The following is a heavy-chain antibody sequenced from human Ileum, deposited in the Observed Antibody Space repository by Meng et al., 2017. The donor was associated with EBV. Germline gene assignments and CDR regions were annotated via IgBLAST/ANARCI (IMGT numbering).Heavy chain of an antibody. CDR3: ARTGVGLAFDY. V-gene: IGHV4-4*02. CDR2: IYHSGST. Sequence: QVQLRESGPGLVKSSGTLYLTCCVSGDSMTNNNWWTWVRQPPGKGLEWIGEIYHSGSTNYNPSLQSRATISVDMSKKQFSLKLRSVTAADTAVYYCARTGVGLAFDYWGLGTLVTVSS. J-gene: IGHJ4*02. CDR1: GDSMTNNNW. D-gene: IGHD2-8*01.